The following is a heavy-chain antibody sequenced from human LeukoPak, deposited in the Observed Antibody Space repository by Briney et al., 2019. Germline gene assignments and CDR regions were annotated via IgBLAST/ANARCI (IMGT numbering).Heavy chain of an antibody. J-gene: IGHJ4*02. CDR3: AKSDTPWGSWYYFDS. V-gene: IGHV3-23*01. CDR2: INNSGGAT. Sequence: GGTLRLSCAVSGSTFRNYGMSWVRQAPGKGLEWVSSINNSGGATYYADSVKGRFTISRDNSKSTLYLQMNSLRVEDTAVYYCAKSDTPWGSWYYFDSWGQGTLVTVSS. CDR1: GSTFRNYG. D-gene: IGHD6-13*01.